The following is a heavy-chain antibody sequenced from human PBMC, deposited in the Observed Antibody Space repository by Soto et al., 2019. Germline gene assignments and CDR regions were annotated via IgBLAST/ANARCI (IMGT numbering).Heavy chain of an antibody. J-gene: IGHJ4*02. V-gene: IGHV4-31*03. CDR2: IYYSGST. Sequence: LSLTCTVSGDSISSDGYYWSWIRQHPGKGLEWIGYIYYSGSTLYNPSLKRRVTISRDTSQNQFSLKLSSVTAADTAVYYCARSRYYDSSGVDYWGQGALVTVSS. D-gene: IGHD3-22*01. CDR1: GDSISSDGYY. CDR3: ARSRYYDSSGVDY.